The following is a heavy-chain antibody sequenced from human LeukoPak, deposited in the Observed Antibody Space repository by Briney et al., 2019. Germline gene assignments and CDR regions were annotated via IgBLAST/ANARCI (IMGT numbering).Heavy chain of an antibody. CDR2: IYTSGST. J-gene: IGHJ4*02. CDR1: GGSISSYY. V-gene: IGHV4-4*07. CDR3: ARGGCSSTSCYFDY. Sequence: SETLSLICTVSGGSISSYYWSWIRQPAGKGLEWIGRIYTSGSTNYNPSLKSRVTMSVDTSKNQFSLKLSSVTAADTAVYYCARGGCSSTSCYFDYWGQGTLVTVSS. D-gene: IGHD2-2*01.